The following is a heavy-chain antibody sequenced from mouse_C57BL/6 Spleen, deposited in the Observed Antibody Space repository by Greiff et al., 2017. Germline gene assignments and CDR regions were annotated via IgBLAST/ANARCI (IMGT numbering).Heavy chain of an antibody. CDR3: ARSSKGGLDN. Sequence: QVQLQQSGPELVKPGASVKISCKASGYAFSSSWMNWVKQRPGQGLEWIGRIYPGDGDTNYNGKFKGKATLTADKSSSTSYMQLSSLTSEISAVYLCARSSKGGLDNWGKGTTLTVSS. J-gene: IGHJ2*01. CDR1: GYAFSSSW. V-gene: IGHV1-82*01. CDR2: IYPGDGDT. D-gene: IGHD1-3*01.